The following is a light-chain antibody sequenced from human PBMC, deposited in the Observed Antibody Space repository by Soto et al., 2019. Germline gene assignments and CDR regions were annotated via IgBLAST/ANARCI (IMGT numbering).Light chain of an antibody. Sequence: DIQMTQSPSSLSASVGDRVTITCRASQTISTYLNWYQQKPGKAPKLLLYASSSLQSGVPSRFSGSGSGTDFTLTISSLQPEDFATYFCQQSHSIPYIFGQGTKRQLK. V-gene: IGKV1-39*01. CDR3: QQSHSIPYI. CDR2: ASS. CDR1: QTISTY. J-gene: IGKJ2*01.